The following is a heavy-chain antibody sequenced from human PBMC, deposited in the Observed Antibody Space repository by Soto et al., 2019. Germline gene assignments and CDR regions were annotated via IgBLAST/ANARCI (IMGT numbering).Heavy chain of an antibody. CDR1: GFTVSSNY. D-gene: IGHD3-10*01. J-gene: IGHJ4*02. V-gene: IGHV3-66*01. CDR3: ASGASGNYR. Sequence: EGQLVESGGGLVQPGGSLRLSCAASGFTVSSNYMTWVRQAPGKGLEWVSNIYSGGTTSYADSVKGRFTISRDNSKNTLFLQMNSLRDDDTAVYYCASGASGNYRWGQGTLVTVSS. CDR2: IYSGGTT.